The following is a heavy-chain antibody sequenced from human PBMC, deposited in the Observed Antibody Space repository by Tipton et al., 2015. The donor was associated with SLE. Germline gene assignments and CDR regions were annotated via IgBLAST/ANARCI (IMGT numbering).Heavy chain of an antibody. CDR3: AKGNGWFNFDY. CDR2: IRYDGSNK. D-gene: IGHD6-19*01. V-gene: IGHV3-30*02. J-gene: IGHJ4*02. Sequence: SLRLSCAASGFTFSSYSMNWVRQAPGKGLEWVAFIRYDGSNKYYADSVKGRFTVSRDNSKNTQYLEMNSLRAEDTAVYYCAKGNGWFNFDYWGQGTLVIVSS. CDR1: GFTFSSYS.